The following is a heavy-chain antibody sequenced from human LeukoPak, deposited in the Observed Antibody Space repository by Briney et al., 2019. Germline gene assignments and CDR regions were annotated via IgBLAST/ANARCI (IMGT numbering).Heavy chain of an antibody. CDR2: IIPIFGTS. CDR3: ARHTGSYYNWFDP. CDR1: GDSFSSHA. D-gene: IGHD1-26*01. J-gene: IGHJ5*02. Sequence: SVKVSCKSSGDSFSSHAISWVRQAPGQGLEWMGGIIPIFGTSNYAQKFQGRVTITADKSTSTAYMELTSLRSEDTAMYYCARHTGSYYNWFDPWGQGTLVTVSS. V-gene: IGHV1-69*06.